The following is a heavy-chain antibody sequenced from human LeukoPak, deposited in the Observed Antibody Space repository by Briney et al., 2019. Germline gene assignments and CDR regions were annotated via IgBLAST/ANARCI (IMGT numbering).Heavy chain of an antibody. CDR1: GFTFSSYW. V-gene: IGHV3-7*01. CDR3: ARNPAAWFGELSSWFDP. CDR2: INHNGNVH. Sequence: GGSLRLSCAASGFTFSSYWMNWARQAPGKGLEWVASINHNGNVHYYVDSVKGRFTISRDNSKSTLYLQLSSLKIDDSAVYYCARNPAAWFGELSSWFDPWGQGTLVTVSS. D-gene: IGHD3-10*01. J-gene: IGHJ5*02.